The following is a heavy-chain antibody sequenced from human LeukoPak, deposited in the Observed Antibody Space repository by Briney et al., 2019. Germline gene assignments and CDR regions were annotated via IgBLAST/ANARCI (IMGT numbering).Heavy chain of an antibody. D-gene: IGHD7-27*01. CDR2: IYYSGTT. CDR1: GGSISSSNYY. Sequence: SETLSLTCTVSGGSISSSNYYWGWIRQPPGKGLEWIGSIYYSGTTYYNPSLKSRVTISVDTSKIQFSLKLSSVTATDTAVYYCARTALGSNYFDYWGQGTLVTVSS. V-gene: IGHV4-39*01. CDR3: ARTALGSNYFDY. J-gene: IGHJ4*02.